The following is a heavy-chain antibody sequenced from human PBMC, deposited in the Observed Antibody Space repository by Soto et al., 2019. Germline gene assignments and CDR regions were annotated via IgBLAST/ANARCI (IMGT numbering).Heavy chain of an antibody. CDR2: ISSRSSAT. CDR3: VRDYCSRKTCPNYGMDV. CDR1: GFTFSDYY. J-gene: IGHJ6*02. V-gene: IGHV3-11*01. D-gene: IGHD2-2*01. Sequence: GGSLRLSCATSGFTFSDYYMTWIRQAPGKGLEWVSTISSRSSATYYADSVKGRFTMFRDNAKNSLSLQMNSLRGEDTALYYCVRDYCSRKTCPNYGMDVWGQGTTVTVSS.